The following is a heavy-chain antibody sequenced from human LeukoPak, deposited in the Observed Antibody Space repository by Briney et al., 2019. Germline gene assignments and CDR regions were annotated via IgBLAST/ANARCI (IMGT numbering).Heavy chain of an antibody. V-gene: IGHV3-23*01. CDR2: ISGSGGST. J-gene: IGHJ4*02. Sequence: PGGSLRLSCAASGFTFSSYAMSWVRQAPGKGLEWVSAISGSGGSTYYADSVKGRFTISRDNSKNTLYLQMNSLRAEDTAVYYCASQNYDYVWGSYDASRFDYWGQGTLVTVSS. CDR3: ASQNYDYVWGSYDASRFDY. D-gene: IGHD3-16*01. CDR1: GFTFSSYA.